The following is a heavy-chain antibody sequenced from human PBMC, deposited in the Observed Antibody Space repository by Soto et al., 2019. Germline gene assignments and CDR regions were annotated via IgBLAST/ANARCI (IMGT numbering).Heavy chain of an antibody. D-gene: IGHD5-18*01. V-gene: IGHV3-7*05. CDR1: GFTFRTYW. J-gene: IGHJ6*02. CDR3: ARDGSTSWYSYDYHGMDV. Sequence: EVQLVESGGGLVQPGGSLRLSCGASGFTFRTYWLSWVRQVPGKGLEWVANINQDGSEKNYVDSVKGRFTISRDNAKNSLHLQMSSLRAEDTALYYGARDGSTSWYSYDYHGMDVWGQGTTVTVSS. CDR2: INQDGSEK.